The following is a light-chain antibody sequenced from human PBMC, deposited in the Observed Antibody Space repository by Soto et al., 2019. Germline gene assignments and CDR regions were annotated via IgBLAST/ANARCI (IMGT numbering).Light chain of an antibody. J-gene: IGKJ5*01. Sequence: DIQMNQSPSSLSASVGDRVTITCRASQSISSYLNCYQQKPGKATKLLIYAASSLQSGVPSRFSGSGSGTDFTLTISSLQPEDFANYYCQQSYSTHPITFGQGTRLEIK. CDR2: AAS. CDR3: QQSYSTHPIT. CDR1: QSISSY. V-gene: IGKV1-39*01.